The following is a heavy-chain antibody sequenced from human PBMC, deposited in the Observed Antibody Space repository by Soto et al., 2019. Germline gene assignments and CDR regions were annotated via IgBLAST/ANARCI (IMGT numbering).Heavy chain of an antibody. CDR1: GDSVSTNSAS. CDR2: TYCRSKWFN. V-gene: IGHV6-1*01. J-gene: IGHJ4*02. D-gene: IGHD6-6*01. Sequence: SQTLSLTCAISGDSVSTNSASWNWIRQSPSRGLEWLGRTYCRSKWFNEYAVSVKSRLTINPETSKNQFSLQLNSVSPEDTAVYYCVRSSSSRFHYWGQGTLVTVSS. CDR3: VRSSSSRFHY.